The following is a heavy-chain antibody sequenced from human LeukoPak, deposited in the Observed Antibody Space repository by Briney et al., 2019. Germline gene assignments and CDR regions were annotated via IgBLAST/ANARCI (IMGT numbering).Heavy chain of an antibody. CDR1: GFSLSSYE. Sequence: GGSLRLSCTASGFSLSSYEMNWVRQAPGKGLEWVSYINGRGTITYYADSVKGRFTISRDNAKNSLSLQLSSLGVEDTAIYYCARDDSLVYDILAGYPPSGYYGVDVWGKGTTVIVSS. J-gene: IGHJ6*04. CDR3: ARDDSLVYDILAGYPPSGYYGVDV. CDR2: INGRGTIT. D-gene: IGHD3-9*01. V-gene: IGHV3-48*03.